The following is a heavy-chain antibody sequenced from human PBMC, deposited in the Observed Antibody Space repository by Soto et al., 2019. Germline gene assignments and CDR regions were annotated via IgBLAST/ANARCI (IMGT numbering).Heavy chain of an antibody. D-gene: IGHD2-8*01. CDR3: AKTHCTNGVCYRGYYYYGMDV. J-gene: IGHJ6*02. V-gene: IGHV3-30-3*02. CDR2: ISYDGSNK. CDR1: GFTFSSYA. Sequence: SGGSLRLSCAASGFTFSSYAMHWVRQAPGKGLEWVAVISYDGSNKYYADSVKGRFTISRDNSKNTLYLQMNSLRAEDTAVYYCAKTHCTNGVCYRGYYYYGMDVWGQGTTVTVSS.